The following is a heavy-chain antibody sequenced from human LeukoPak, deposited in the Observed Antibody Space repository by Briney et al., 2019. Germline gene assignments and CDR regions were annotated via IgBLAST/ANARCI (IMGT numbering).Heavy chain of an antibody. V-gene: IGHV1-69*13. CDR1: GGTFSSYA. Sequence: ASVKVSCKASGGTFSSYAISWVRQAPGQGLEWMGGIIPIFGTANYAQKFQGRVTITADESTSTAYMELGSLRSEDTAVYYCASGQYYDSSGYGEFDYWGQGTLVTVSS. D-gene: IGHD3-22*01. CDR3: ASGQYYDSSGYGEFDY. J-gene: IGHJ4*02. CDR2: IIPIFGTA.